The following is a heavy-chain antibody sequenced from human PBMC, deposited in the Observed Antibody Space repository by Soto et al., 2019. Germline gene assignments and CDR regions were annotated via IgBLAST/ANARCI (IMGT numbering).Heavy chain of an antibody. CDR2: ISGGGDAP. J-gene: IGHJ2*01. CDR1: GFTFFNYA. V-gene: IGHV3-23*01. CDR3: ARKVPGSTSRPNYWYFDL. D-gene: IGHD3-10*01. Sequence: EVQLLESGGGLVQPGGSLRLSCAGYGFTFFNYAMNWVRQAPGKGLEWVSAISGGGDAPFFADSVRGRFTISRDNSKNTVTLQMNSLGVDDTAVYYCARKVPGSTSRPNYWYFDLWGRGTLVTVSP.